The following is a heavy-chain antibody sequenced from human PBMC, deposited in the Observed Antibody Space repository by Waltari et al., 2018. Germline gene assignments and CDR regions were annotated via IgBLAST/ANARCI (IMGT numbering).Heavy chain of an antibody. CDR2: IWYDGSNK. D-gene: IGHD3-22*01. CDR3: AKDPFHYYDSSGYPDY. Sequence: VQLVESGGGVVQPGRSLRLSCAASGFTFSSYGMHWVRQAPGKGLEWVAVIWYDGSNKYYADSVKGRFTISRDNSKNTLYLQMNSLRAEDTAMYYCAKDPFHYYDSSGYPDYWGQGTLVTVSS. CDR1: GFTFSSYG. J-gene: IGHJ4*02. V-gene: IGHV3-30*18.